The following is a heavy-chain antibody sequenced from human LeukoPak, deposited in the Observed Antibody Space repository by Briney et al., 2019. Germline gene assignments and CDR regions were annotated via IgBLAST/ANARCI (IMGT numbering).Heavy chain of an antibody. CDR2: IYHSGST. D-gene: IGHD3-16*01. CDR1: GGSISSGGYS. Sequence: PSETLSLTCAVSGGSISSGGYSWSWIPQPPGKGLEWIGYIYHSGSTYYNPSLKSRVTISVDRSKNQCSLKLSSVTAADTAVYYCARAGGSPFDYWGQGTLVTVSS. CDR3: ARAGGSPFDY. J-gene: IGHJ4*02. V-gene: IGHV4-30-2*01.